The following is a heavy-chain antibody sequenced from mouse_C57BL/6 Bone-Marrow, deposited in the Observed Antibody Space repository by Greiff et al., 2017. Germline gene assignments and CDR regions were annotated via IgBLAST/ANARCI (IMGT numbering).Heavy chain of an antibody. CDR1: GYTFTDYE. D-gene: IGHD1-1*01. CDR3: TRGITTVVAFYYFDY. V-gene: IGHV1-15*01. J-gene: IGHJ2*01. CDR2: IDPETGGT. Sequence: VQLQQSGAELVRPGASVTLSCKASGYTFTDYEMHWVKQTPVHGLEWIGAIDPETGGTAYNQKYKGKAILTADKSSSTAYMELRSLTSEDSAVYYCTRGITTVVAFYYFDYWGQGTTLTVSS.